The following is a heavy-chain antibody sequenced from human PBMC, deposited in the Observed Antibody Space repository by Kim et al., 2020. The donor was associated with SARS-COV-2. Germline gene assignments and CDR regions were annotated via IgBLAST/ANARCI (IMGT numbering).Heavy chain of an antibody. V-gene: IGHV4-59*08. CDR3: ARHERMKVWLPIIGSFDY. Sequence: SQTLSLTCTVSGGSISSYYWSWIRQPPGKGLEWIGYIYYSGSTNYNPSLKSRVTISVDTSKNKFSLKLSSGTAADTAVYYCARHERMKVWLPIIGSFDYW. D-gene: IGHD3-10*01. CDR2: IYYSGST. CDR1: GGSISSYY. J-gene: IGHJ4*01.